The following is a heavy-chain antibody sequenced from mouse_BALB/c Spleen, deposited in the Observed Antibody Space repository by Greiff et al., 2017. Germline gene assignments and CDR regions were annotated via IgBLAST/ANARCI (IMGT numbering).Heavy chain of an antibody. CDR3: ARWGYYGSSYWYFDV. CDR2: ISSGGST. D-gene: IGHD1-1*01. V-gene: IGHV5-6-5*01. J-gene: IGHJ1*01. Sequence: EVQRVESGGGLVKPGGSLKLSCAASGFTFSSYAMSWVRQTPEKRLEWVASISSGGSTYYPDSVKGRFTISRDNARNILYLQMSSLRSEDTAMYYCARWGYYGSSYWYFDVWGAGTTVTVSS. CDR1: GFTFSSYA.